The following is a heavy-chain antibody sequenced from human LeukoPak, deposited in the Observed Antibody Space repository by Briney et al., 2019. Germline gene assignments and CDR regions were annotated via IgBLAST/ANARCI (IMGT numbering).Heavy chain of an antibody. CDR1: GFTFGSYS. J-gene: IGHJ4*02. V-gene: IGHV3-21*01. Sequence: PGGSLRLSCAASGFTFGSYSMNWVRQAPGKGLEWVSSISSSSGYIYYADSVKGRFTISRDNAKNLLYLQMNSLRAEDTAVYYCARDCLTPGCDYWGQGTLVTVSS. CDR2: ISSSSGYI. CDR3: ARDCLTPGCDY. D-gene: IGHD5/OR15-5a*01.